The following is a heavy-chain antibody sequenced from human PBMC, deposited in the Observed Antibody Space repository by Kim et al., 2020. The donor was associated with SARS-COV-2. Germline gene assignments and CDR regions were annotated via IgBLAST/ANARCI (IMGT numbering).Heavy chain of an antibody. J-gene: IGHJ4*02. Sequence: SETLSLTCTVSGGSISSGGYYWSWIRQHPGKGLEWIGYIYYSGSTYYNPSLKSRVTISVDTSKNQFSLKLSSVTAADTAVYYCARVWNELRYFDWSDSKGDLFDYWGQGALVTVSS. CDR1: GGSISSGGYY. D-gene: IGHD3-9*01. CDR3: ARVWNELRYFDWSDSKGDLFDY. CDR2: IYYSGST. V-gene: IGHV4-31*03.